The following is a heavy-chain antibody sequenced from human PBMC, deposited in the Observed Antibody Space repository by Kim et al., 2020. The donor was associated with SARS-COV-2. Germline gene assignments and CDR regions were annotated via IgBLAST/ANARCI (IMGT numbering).Heavy chain of an antibody. J-gene: IGHJ6*02. CDR3: AKDMRSSWSGYIPPYYYYGMDV. Sequence: GGSLRLSCAASGFTFDDYAMHWVRQAPGKGLEWVSGISWNSGSIGYADSVKGRFTISRDNAKNSLYLQMNSPRAEDTALYYCAKDMRSSWSGYIPPYYYYGMDVWGQGNTVTVSS. V-gene: IGHV3-9*01. CDR2: ISWNSGSI. CDR1: GFTFDDYA. D-gene: IGHD3-3*01.